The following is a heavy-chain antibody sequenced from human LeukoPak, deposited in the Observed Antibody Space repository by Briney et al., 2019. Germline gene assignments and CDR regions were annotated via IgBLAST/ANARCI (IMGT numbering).Heavy chain of an antibody. D-gene: IGHD6-13*01. CDR3: ARDRSSWPGGGDY. Sequence: ASVTVSCKASGYTFTSYGITWVRQAPGQGLDWMGWISAYNGNTNYAQKVQGRVAMTTDTSTSTAYMELRSLRSDDTAVYYCARDRSSWPGGGDYWGQGTLVTVSS. J-gene: IGHJ4*02. V-gene: IGHV1-18*01. CDR2: ISAYNGNT. CDR1: GYTFTSYG.